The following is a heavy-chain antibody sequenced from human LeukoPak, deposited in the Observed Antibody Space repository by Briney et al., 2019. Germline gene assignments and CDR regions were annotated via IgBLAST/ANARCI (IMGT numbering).Heavy chain of an antibody. J-gene: IGHJ4*02. CDR2: IYYGGNT. D-gene: IGHD5-12*01. V-gene: IGHV4-31*03. CDR3: ASGGALVATLAY. CDR1: GGSISSGDHY. Sequence: PSQTLSLTCTVSGGSISSGDHYWSWIRQHPGKGLEWIGYIYYGGNTYYNPSLESRVTISLDTSKNKFSLKLSSVTAADTAVYYCASGGALVATLAYWGQGILVTVSS.